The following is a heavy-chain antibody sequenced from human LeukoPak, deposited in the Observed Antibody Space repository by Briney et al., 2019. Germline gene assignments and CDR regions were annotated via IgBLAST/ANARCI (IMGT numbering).Heavy chain of an antibody. Sequence: ASVKVSCKASGYTFTSYGISWVRQAPGQGLEWMGWISAYNGNTNYTQKLQGRVTMTTDTSTCTAYMELRSLRSDDTAVYYCARDLGWDIVVVVAATLLDYWGQGTLVTVSS. CDR2: ISAYNGNT. CDR1: GYTFTSYG. V-gene: IGHV1-18*04. CDR3: ARDLGWDIVVVVAATLLDY. J-gene: IGHJ4*02. D-gene: IGHD2-15*01.